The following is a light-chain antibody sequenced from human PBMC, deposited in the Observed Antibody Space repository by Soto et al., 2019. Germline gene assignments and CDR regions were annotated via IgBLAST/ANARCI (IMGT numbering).Light chain of an antibody. J-gene: IGKJ1*01. CDR1: QSVSSSY. CDR2: GAS. Sequence: EIVLTQSPGTLSLSPGEGATLSCRASQSVSSSYLAWYQQKPGQAPRLLIYGASSRATGIPDRFSGSGSGTDFTLTISRLEPEDFAMYYCQQYGRTFGLGTKVDIK. CDR3: QQYGRT. V-gene: IGKV3-20*01.